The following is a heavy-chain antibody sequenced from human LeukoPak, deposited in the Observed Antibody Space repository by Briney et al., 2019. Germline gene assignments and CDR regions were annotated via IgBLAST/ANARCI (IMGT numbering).Heavy chain of an antibody. CDR1: GYTFTSYH. Sequence: ASVKVSCKASGYTFTSYHMHWVRQAPGQGLEWMGIINPSGGSTSYAQKFQGRVTMTRDMSTSTDYMELSSLRSEDTAVYYCARPSSGRLLAFDIWGQGTMVTVSS. CDR2: INPSGGST. J-gene: IGHJ3*02. CDR3: ARPSSGRLLAFDI. D-gene: IGHD3-10*01. V-gene: IGHV1-46*01.